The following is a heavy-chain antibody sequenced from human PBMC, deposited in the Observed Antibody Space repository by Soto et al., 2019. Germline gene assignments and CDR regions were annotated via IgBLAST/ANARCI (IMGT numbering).Heavy chain of an antibody. CDR1: GFTFSSYG. CDR2: IWYDGSNK. CDR3: ARDPGYSSGWSGFDY. V-gene: IGHV3-33*01. J-gene: IGHJ4*02. D-gene: IGHD6-19*01. Sequence: GGSLRLSCAASGFTFSSYGMHWVRQAPGKGLEWVAVIWYDGSNKYYADSVKGRFTISRDNSKNTLYLQMNSLRAEDTAVYYCARDPGYSSGWSGFDYWGQGTLVTVSS.